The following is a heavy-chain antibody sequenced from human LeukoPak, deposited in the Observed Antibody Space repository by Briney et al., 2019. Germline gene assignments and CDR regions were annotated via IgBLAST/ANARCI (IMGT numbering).Heavy chain of an antibody. V-gene: IGHV3-23*01. Sequence: GGSLRLSCAASGFTFSSYAMSWVRQAPGKGLEWVSAISGSGGSTYYADSVKGRFTISRDNAKNSLYLQMNSLRAEDTAVYYCARELIVVVPAAIDYYGMDVWGQGTTVTVSS. CDR1: GFTFSSYA. D-gene: IGHD2-2*02. CDR2: ISGSGGST. CDR3: ARELIVVVPAAIDYYGMDV. J-gene: IGHJ6*02.